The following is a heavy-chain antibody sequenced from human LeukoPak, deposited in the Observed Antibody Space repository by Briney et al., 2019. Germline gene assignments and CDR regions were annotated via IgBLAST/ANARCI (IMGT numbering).Heavy chain of an antibody. V-gene: IGHV3-23*01. CDR1: GFTFSSYA. J-gene: IGHJ4*02. Sequence: GGSLRLSCAASGFTFSSYAMHWVSQAPGKGLEWVSGISGSGGRTYYAVSVKGRFTISRDNSKNTVYLQMNSLRAEDTAVYYCAKGDCGRDCYYGINYWGQGSLVTVSS. D-gene: IGHD2-21*02. CDR2: ISGSGGRT. CDR3: AKGDCGRDCYYGINY.